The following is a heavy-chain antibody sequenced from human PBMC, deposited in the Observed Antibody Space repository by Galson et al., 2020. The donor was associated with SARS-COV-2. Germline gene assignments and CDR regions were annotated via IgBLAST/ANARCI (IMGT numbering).Heavy chain of an antibody. CDR3: AKEEGWLDDYGSGSYYKGLDY. CDR2: ISGSGGST. V-gene: IGHV3-23*01. J-gene: IGHJ4*02. CDR1: GFTFSSYA. D-gene: IGHD3-10*01. Sequence: GESLKISCAASGFTFSSYAMSWVRRAPGKGLEWVSAISGSGGSTYYADSVKGRFTISRDNSKNTLYLQMNSLRAEDTAVYYCAKEEGWLDDYGSGSYYKGLDYWGQGTLVTVSS.